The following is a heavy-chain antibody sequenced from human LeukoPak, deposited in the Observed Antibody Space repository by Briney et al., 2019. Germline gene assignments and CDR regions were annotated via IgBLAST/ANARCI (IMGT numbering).Heavy chain of an antibody. CDR1: GGSISSSSYY. J-gene: IGHJ5*02. Sequence: PSETLSLTCTASGGSISSSSYYWGWIRQPPGKGLEWIGSIYYSGSTYYNPSLKSRVTISVDTSKNQFSLKLSSVTAADTAVYYCARDLTSTYNWFDPWGQGTLVTVSS. V-gene: IGHV4-39*01. CDR2: IYYSGST. D-gene: IGHD3-3*01. CDR3: ARDLTSTYNWFDP.